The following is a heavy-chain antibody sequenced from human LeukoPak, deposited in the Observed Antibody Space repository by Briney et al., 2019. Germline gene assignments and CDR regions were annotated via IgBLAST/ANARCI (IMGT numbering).Heavy chain of an antibody. V-gene: IGHV4-34*01. Sequence: SETLSLTCAVYGGSFSGYYWSWIRQPPGKGLEWIGEINHSGSTNCNPSLKSRVTISVDTSKNQFSLKLSSVTAADTAVYYCARGGRYWTQQLVWFDYWGQGTLVTVSS. J-gene: IGHJ4*02. CDR1: GGSFSGYY. CDR2: INHSGST. CDR3: ARGGRYWTQQLVWFDY. D-gene: IGHD6-13*01.